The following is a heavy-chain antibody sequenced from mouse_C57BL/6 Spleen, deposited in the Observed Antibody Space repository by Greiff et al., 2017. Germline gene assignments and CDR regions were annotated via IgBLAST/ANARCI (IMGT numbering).Heavy chain of an antibody. V-gene: IGHV1-78*01. Sequence: VQLQQSDAELVKPGASVKISCKVSGYNFPDHTIHWLKPRPEQGLEWIGYIYPRDGSTKYNEKFKGKATLTADKSSSTAYMQLNSLTSEDSAVYFCARRGNRDYAMDYWGQGTSVTVSS. CDR1: GYNFPDHT. CDR2: IYPRDGST. J-gene: IGHJ4*01. D-gene: IGHD2-1*01. CDR3: ARRGNRDYAMDY.